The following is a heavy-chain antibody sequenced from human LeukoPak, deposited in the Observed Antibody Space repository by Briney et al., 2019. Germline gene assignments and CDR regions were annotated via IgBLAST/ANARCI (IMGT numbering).Heavy chain of an antibody. CDR1: AFTFSNYW. D-gene: IGHD3-10*01. Sequence: PGRSLRLSCAASAFTFSNYWMHSVRQGSGKGLVWVSRISTDGNTTSYADSVKGRFTISRDNAKNTLYLQMSSLTAEDTAVYYCTRDVGFYGSGSYYRDWGQGSLVTVSS. CDR3: TRDVGFYGSGSYYRD. V-gene: IGHV3-74*01. J-gene: IGHJ4*02. CDR2: ISTDGNTT.